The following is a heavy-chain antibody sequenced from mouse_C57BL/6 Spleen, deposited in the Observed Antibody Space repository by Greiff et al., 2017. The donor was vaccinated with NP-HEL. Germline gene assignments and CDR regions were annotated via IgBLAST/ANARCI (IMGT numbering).Heavy chain of an antibody. V-gene: IGHV5-6*01. CDR2: ISSGGSYT. J-gene: IGHJ4*01. D-gene: IGHD2-2*01. CDR1: GFTFSSYG. Sequence: EVQGVESGGDLVKPGGSLKLSCAASGFTFSSYGMSWVRQTPDKRLEWVATISSGGSYTYYPDSVKGRFTISRDNAKNTLYLQMSSLKSEDTAMYYCARQEVTTRAMDYWGQGTSVTVSS. CDR3: ARQEVTTRAMDY.